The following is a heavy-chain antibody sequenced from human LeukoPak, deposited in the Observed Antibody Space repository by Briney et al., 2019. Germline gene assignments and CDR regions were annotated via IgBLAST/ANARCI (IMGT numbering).Heavy chain of an antibody. J-gene: IGHJ4*02. D-gene: IGHD3-22*01. Sequence: GGSLRLSCAASGFTFSDYYMSWIRQAPGKGLEWVSYISGGGSTRYYADSVKGRFTISRDNAKNSLYLQMNSLRAEDTAVYYCARDIYYYDTSGYYFPGGSDYWGQGTLVTVSS. CDR1: GFTFSDYY. CDR2: ISGGGSTR. V-gene: IGHV3-11*04. CDR3: ARDIYYYDTSGYYFPGGSDY.